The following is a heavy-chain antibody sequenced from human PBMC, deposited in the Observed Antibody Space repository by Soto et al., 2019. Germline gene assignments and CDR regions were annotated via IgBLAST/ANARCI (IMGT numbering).Heavy chain of an antibody. CDR2: ISYDGSQK. V-gene: IGHV3-30*18. J-gene: IGHJ6*02. D-gene: IGHD1-26*01. Sequence: GGSLRLSCAASGFSFSSYGMHWVRQAPGKGLEWVAVISYDGSQKYYADSVKGRFTISRDNSKNTLYLQMNSLRGEDKAVYYCAKDLVGGVRCYYGMYVWGQGTTVTVSS. CDR3: AKDLVGGVRCYYGMYV. CDR1: GFSFSSYG.